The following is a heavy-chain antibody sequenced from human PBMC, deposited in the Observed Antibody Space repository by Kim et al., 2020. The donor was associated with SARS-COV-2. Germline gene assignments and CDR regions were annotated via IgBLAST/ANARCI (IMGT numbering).Heavy chain of an antibody. CDR2: IDPSDSYT. Sequence: GESLKISCKGSGYSFTSYWISWVRQMPGKGLEWMGRIDPSDSYTNYSPSFQGHVTISADKSISTAYLQWSSLKASDTAMYYCARRITMVRGVPPAQYGMDVWGQGTTVTVSS. CDR3: ARRITMVRGVPPAQYGMDV. CDR1: GYSFTSYW. D-gene: IGHD3-10*01. J-gene: IGHJ6*02. V-gene: IGHV5-10-1*01.